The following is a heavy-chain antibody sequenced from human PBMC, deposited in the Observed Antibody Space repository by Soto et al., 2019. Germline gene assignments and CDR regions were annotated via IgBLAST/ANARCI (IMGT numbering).Heavy chain of an antibody. V-gene: IGHV1-69*06. J-gene: IGHJ6*02. Sequence: QVQLVQSGAEVTKPGSSVKVSCKASGGTFTSYAFSWVRQAPGDGLEWMGTIIPIFGTAKYAQQFQGRVTIAADKSTSTAYMEPSSLSSEDTDVYYCAQRGSSSYYYNYGTDVWGQGTTVTVCS. CDR3: AQRGSSSYYYNYGTDV. D-gene: IGHD6-6*01. CDR2: IIPIFGTA. CDR1: GGTFTSYA.